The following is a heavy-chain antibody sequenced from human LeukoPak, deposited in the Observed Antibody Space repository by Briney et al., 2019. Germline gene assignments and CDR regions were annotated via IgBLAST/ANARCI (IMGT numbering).Heavy chain of an antibody. CDR2: INPSDGST. D-gene: IGHD3-10*01. V-gene: IGHV1-46*01. Sequence: ASVKVSCKASGYTFTSYYMHWVRQAPGQGLEWMGIINPSDGSTSYAQKFQGRVTMTRDMSTSTVYMELSSLRSEDTAVYYCARGPPHYYGSGARTRYYYYYMDVWGKGTTVTISS. CDR1: GYTFTSYY. CDR3: ARGPPHYYGSGARTRYYYYYMDV. J-gene: IGHJ6*03.